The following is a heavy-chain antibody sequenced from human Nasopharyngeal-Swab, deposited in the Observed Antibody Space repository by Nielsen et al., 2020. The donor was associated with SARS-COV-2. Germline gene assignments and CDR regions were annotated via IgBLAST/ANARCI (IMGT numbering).Heavy chain of an antibody. CDR2: IYSGGST. J-gene: IGHJ6*02. D-gene: IGHD6-13*01. V-gene: IGHV3-53*01. CDR3: ARDSEGAPAGKGYYYGMDV. Sequence: GGSLTLSCAASGVTVSSYYMSWVRQAPGKGLEWVSVIYSGGSTYYADSVKGRFTISRDNSKNTLYLQMNSLRAEDTAVYYCARDSEGAPAGKGYYYGMDVWGQGTTVTVSS. CDR1: GVTVSSYY.